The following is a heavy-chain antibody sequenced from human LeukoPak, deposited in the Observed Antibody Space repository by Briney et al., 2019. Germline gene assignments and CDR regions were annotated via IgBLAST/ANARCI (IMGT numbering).Heavy chain of an antibody. D-gene: IGHD2-8*01. Sequence: ASVKVSCKASGYTFTSYYTHWVRQAPGQGLEWMGIINPSGGSTSYAQKFQGRVTMTRDTSTSTVYMELSSLRSEDTAVYYCARDGYCTNGVCYYFDYWGQGTLVTVSS. CDR3: ARDGYCTNGVCYYFDY. V-gene: IGHV1-46*01. CDR2: INPSGGST. J-gene: IGHJ4*02. CDR1: GYTFTSYY.